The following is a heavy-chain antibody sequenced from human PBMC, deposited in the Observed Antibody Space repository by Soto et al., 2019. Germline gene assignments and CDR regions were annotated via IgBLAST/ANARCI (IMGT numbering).Heavy chain of an antibody. CDR1: GYTFTSYY. V-gene: IGHV1-46*03. CDR2: INPSGGST. Sequence: ASVKVSCKASGYTFTSYYMHWVRQAPGQGLEWMGIINPSGGSTSYAQKFQGRVTMTRDTSTSTVYMELSSLRSEDTAVYYCARENDYIWGSYRSACGYCGQGTLVPVSS. J-gene: IGHJ1*01. D-gene: IGHD3-16*02. CDR3: ARENDYIWGSYRSACGY.